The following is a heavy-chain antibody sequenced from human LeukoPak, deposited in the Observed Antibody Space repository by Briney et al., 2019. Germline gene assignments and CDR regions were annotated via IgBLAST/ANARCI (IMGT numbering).Heavy chain of an antibody. J-gene: IGHJ3*02. D-gene: IGHD2-15*01. CDR2: IYYSGST. CDR3: ARDCSGGSLRSDAFDI. V-gene: IGHV4-39*01. CDR1: GGSISSGGYY. Sequence: SQTLSLTCTVSGGSISSGGYYWSWIRQHPGKGLEWIGSIYYSGSTYYNPSLKSRVTISVDTSKNQFSLKLSPVTAADTAVYYCARDCSGGSLRSDAFDIWGQGTMVTVSS.